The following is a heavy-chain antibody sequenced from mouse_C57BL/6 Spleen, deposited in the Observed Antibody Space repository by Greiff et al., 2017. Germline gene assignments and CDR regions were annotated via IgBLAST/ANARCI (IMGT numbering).Heavy chain of an antibody. J-gene: IGHJ3*01. CDR1: GYTFTDYE. CDR2: IDPETGGT. V-gene: IGHV1-15*01. CDR3: TRLYDRSAWFAY. Sequence: QVHVKQSGAELVRPGASVTLSCKASGYTFTDYEMHWVKQTPVHGLEWIGAIDPETGGTAYNQKFKGKAILTADKSSSTAYMELRSLTSEDSAVYYCTRLYDRSAWFAYWGQGTLVTVSA. D-gene: IGHD2-3*01.